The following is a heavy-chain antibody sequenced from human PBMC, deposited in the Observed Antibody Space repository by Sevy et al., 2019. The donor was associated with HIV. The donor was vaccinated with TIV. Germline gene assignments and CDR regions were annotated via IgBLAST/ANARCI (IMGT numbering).Heavy chain of an antibody. CDR1: GGSISSYY. J-gene: IGHJ6*02. D-gene: IGHD6-6*01. Sequence: SETLSLTCTVSGGSISSYYWSWIRQPAGKGLEWIGRIYTSGSTNYNPSLKSRVTMSVDTSKNQFSLKLSTVTAADTALYYCARELDEYSSSSGHPMVLYYYGMDVWGQGTTVTVSS. CDR2: IYTSGST. CDR3: ARELDEYSSSSGHPMVLYYYGMDV. V-gene: IGHV4-4*07.